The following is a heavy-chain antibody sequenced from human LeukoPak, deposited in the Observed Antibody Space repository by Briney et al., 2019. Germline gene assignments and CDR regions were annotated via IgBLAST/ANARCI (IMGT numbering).Heavy chain of an antibody. CDR1: GDSITNYY. Sequence: SETLSLTCTVSGDSITNYYWSWIRQPPGKGLEWIGYIYYSGSTNYNPSLKSRVTISVDTSKNQFSLKLSSVIAADTAVYHCARTTEGYCSSASCFGFSYSYYMDVWGKGTTVTISS. V-gene: IGHV4-59*01. CDR3: ARTTEGYCSSASCFGFSYSYYMDV. J-gene: IGHJ6*03. CDR2: IYYSGST. D-gene: IGHD2-2*01.